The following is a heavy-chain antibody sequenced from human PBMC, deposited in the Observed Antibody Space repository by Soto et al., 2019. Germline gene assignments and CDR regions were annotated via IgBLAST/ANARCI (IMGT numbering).Heavy chain of an antibody. CDR1: GFTLSIYA. Sequence: EVQLVESGGGLVQPGGSLRLTCAATGFTLSIYAMHWVRQAPGKGLEWVSYISRSSSNIYYADSVKGRFTISRDNAKNSLYLQMNSLRAEDTAVYYCARHNYVSGSGWFDPCRQGTLVTVSS. CDR3: ARHNYVSGSGWFDP. J-gene: IGHJ5*02. CDR2: ISRSSSNI. V-gene: IGHV3-48*01. D-gene: IGHD3-10*01.